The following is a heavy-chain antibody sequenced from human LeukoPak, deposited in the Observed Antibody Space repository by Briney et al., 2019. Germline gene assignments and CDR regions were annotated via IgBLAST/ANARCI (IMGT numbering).Heavy chain of an antibody. D-gene: IGHD1-20*01. CDR3: ASLSIAGAFGAFDI. CDR2: IFYSGST. V-gene: IGHV4-59*01. J-gene: IGHJ3*02. CDR1: GGSINNYY. Sequence: PSETLSLTCTDSGGSINNYYWSWIRQPPGKGLDWIGYIFYSGSTNYNPSLKSRVTISIDTSKNQFSLKLSSVTAADTAVYYCASLSIAGAFGAFDIWSQGTMVTVSS.